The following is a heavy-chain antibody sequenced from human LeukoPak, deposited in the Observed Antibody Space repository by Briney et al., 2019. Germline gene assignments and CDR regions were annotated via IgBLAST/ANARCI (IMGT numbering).Heavy chain of an antibody. Sequence: GGSLRLSCAASGFSFSAYGMHWVRQAPGKGLQWVAVAWYDGCTKYYEDSVKGRFTISRDNSKNTLYLQMNSLRAEDTAVYYCARGANNWNYRSYFDFRGQGTLVTVSS. D-gene: IGHD1-7*01. J-gene: IGHJ4*02. CDR2: AWYDGCTK. V-gene: IGHV3-33*01. CDR1: GFSFSAYG. CDR3: ARGANNWNYRSYFDF.